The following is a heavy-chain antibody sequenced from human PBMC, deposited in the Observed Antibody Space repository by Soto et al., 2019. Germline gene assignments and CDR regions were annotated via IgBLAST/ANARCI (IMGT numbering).Heavy chain of an antibody. V-gene: IGHV3-30*18. CDR1: GFTFSNYG. D-gene: IGHD3-10*01. CDR2: TSYDGDKE. J-gene: IGHJ6*02. Sequence: PGGSLRLSCAASGFTFSNYGTHWVRQAPGKGLEWVAVTSYDGDKEYYADSVKGRFTISRDNSKNTLYLQMNSLRVEDTAVYYCAKDIALVRGVIIDLDVWGQGTTVTVSS. CDR3: AKDIALVRGVIIDLDV.